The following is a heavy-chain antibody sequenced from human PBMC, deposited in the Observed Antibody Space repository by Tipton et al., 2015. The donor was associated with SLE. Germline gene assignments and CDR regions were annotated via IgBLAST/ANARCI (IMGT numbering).Heavy chain of an antibody. Sequence: SLRLSCAASGFTFSTYAMNWVRQAPGKGLEWVALIYYDGINKYYAESVKGRFTISRDNAEDTLYLEMNSLRTEDTAVYYCAKDSAFSSSWPVDSWGQGTLVTVSS. D-gene: IGHD6-13*01. CDR2: IYYDGINK. V-gene: IGHV3-30*18. CDR1: GFTFSTYA. CDR3: AKDSAFSSSWPVDS. J-gene: IGHJ4*02.